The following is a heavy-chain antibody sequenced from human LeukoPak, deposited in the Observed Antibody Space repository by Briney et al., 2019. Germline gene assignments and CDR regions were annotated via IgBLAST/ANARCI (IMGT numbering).Heavy chain of an antibody. D-gene: IGHD3-16*02. CDR2: ISGSGGST. Sequence: GGSLRLSCAASGFTFSSYAMSWVRQAPGKGLEWVSAISGSGGSTYYADSVKGRFTISRDNAKNSLYLQMNSLRAEDTAVYYCARDYSDYVWGSYRPYYFDYWGQGTLVTVSS. CDR1: GFTFSSYA. CDR3: ARDYSDYVWGSYRPYYFDY. J-gene: IGHJ4*02. V-gene: IGHV3-23*01.